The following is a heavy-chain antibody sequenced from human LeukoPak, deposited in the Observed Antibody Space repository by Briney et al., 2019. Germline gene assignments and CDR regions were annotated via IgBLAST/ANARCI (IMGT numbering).Heavy chain of an antibody. J-gene: IGHJ4*02. CDR1: GGSFSGYY. D-gene: IGHD6-19*01. CDR2: INHSGST. Sequence: PSETLSLTCAVYGGSFSGYYWSWIRQPPGKGLEWIGEINHSGSTNYNPSLKSRVTISVDTSKNQFSLKLSSVTAADTAVYYCARGLYGYSSGWSRGYFDYWGQGTLVTVSS. CDR3: ARGLYGYSSGWSRGYFDY. V-gene: IGHV4-34*01.